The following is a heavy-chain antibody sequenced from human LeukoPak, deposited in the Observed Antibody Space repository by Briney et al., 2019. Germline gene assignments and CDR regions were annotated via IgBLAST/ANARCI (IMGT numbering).Heavy chain of an antibody. D-gene: IGHD4-17*01. J-gene: IGHJ6*03. Sequence: GGSLRLSCAASGFTFSSYWMHWVRQAPGKGLVWVSRINSDGSSTSYADSVKGRFTISRDNAKNTLYLQMNSLRAEDTAVYYCARDRDYGPPYYYYYYMDVWGKGTTVTVSS. V-gene: IGHV3-74*01. CDR3: ARDRDYGPPYYYYYYMDV. CDR1: GFTFSSYW. CDR2: INSDGSST.